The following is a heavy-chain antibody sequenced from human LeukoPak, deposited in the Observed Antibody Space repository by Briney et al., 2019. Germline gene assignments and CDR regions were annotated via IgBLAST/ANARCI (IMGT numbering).Heavy chain of an antibody. CDR3: ARVSYFDSSDYFYYFDY. CDR2: IWHSGNT. D-gene: IGHD3-22*01. CDR1: GYSISSGYY. Sequence: SETLSLTCTVSGYSISSGYYWGWIRQPPGKGREWIGNIWHSGNTYYNPSLKSRVTISVDTSKNQFSLKLTSVTAADTAVYHCARVSYFDSSDYFYYFDYWGQGTLVAVSS. V-gene: IGHV4-38-2*02. J-gene: IGHJ4*02.